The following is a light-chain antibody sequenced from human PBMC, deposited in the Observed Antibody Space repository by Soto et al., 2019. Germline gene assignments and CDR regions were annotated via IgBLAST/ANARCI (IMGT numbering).Light chain of an antibody. CDR1: SSDVGGYNY. V-gene: IGLV2-11*01. Sequence: QSVLTQPRSVSGSPGQSVTISCTGTSSDVGGYNYVSWYQQHPGKAPKLMIFDVSERPSGVPDRFSGSKSGNTASLIISGLQAEDEADYYCCSYAGNFIFVFGTGTKVTVL. CDR2: DVS. J-gene: IGLJ1*01. CDR3: CSYAGNFIFV.